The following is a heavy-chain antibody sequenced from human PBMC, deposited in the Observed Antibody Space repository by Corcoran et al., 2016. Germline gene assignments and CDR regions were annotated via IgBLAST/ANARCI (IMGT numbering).Heavy chain of an antibody. CDR2: ISYDGSNK. CDR3: AKEVVDSSGYYWAYYYYYGMDV. V-gene: IGHV3-30*18. J-gene: IGHJ6*02. D-gene: IGHD3-22*01. CDR1: GFTFSSYG. Sequence: QVQLVESGGGVVQPGRSLRLSCAASGFTFSSYGMHWVRQAPGKGLEWVAVISYDGSNKYYADSVKGRFTISRDNSKNTLYLQMNSLRAEETAVYYCAKEVVDSSGYYWAYYYYYGMDVWGQGTTVTVSS.